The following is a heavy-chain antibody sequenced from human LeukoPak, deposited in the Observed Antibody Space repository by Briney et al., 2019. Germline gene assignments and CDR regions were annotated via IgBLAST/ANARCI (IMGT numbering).Heavy chain of an antibody. Sequence: SETLSLTCTVSGGSISSSSYYWGWIRQPPGKGLERIGSIYYSGSTYYNPSLKSRVTISVDTSKNQFSLKLSSVTAADTAVYYCARSGYSSSWQIFDYWGQGTLVTVSS. J-gene: IGHJ4*02. CDR3: ARSGYSSSWQIFDY. CDR2: IYYSGST. V-gene: IGHV4-39*07. D-gene: IGHD6-13*01. CDR1: GGSISSSSYY.